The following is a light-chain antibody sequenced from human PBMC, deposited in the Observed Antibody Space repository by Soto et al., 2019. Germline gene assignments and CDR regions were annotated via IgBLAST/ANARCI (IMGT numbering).Light chain of an antibody. Sequence: EIVMTQSPATLSVSPGEGATLSCKASQSVSSKLAWYQQKPGQAHRVLIYGAFTRATGIPARFSGSGSGTEFTLTISSLQSEDFAVYYCLQYNDWPFTFGHGTKLEIK. J-gene: IGKJ2*01. CDR3: LQYNDWPFT. CDR2: GAF. V-gene: IGKV3-15*01. CDR1: QSVSSK.